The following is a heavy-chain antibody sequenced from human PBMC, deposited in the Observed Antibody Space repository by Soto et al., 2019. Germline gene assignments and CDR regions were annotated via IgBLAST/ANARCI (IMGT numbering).Heavy chain of an antibody. J-gene: IGHJ6*02. Sequence: ASVKVSCKASGYTFNIYYMHWVRQAPGQGLEWMGWINPNSGDTRLAQKFQGRVTMSTDTSISTAYMELTRLRSDDTAVYYCAKDLMTTVPYYYYGMDVWGQGTTVTVSS. CDR2: INPNSGDT. D-gene: IGHD4-4*01. CDR3: AKDLMTTVPYYYYGMDV. V-gene: IGHV1-2*02. CDR1: GYTFNIYY.